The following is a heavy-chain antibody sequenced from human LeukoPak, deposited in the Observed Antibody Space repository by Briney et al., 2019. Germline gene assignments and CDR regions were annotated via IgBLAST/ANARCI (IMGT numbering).Heavy chain of an antibody. CDR1: GYTFTGYY. D-gene: IGHD5-12*01. V-gene: IGHV1-2*02. Sequence: ASVKVSCKASGYTFTGYYMHWVRQPPAQGLEWMGWINPNSGDTNYAQKFQGRVTMTRDTSISTAYMELSRLRSDDTAVYYCARAIRGGYDHVDYWGQGTLVTVSS. J-gene: IGHJ4*02. CDR2: INPNSGDT. CDR3: ARAIRGGYDHVDY.